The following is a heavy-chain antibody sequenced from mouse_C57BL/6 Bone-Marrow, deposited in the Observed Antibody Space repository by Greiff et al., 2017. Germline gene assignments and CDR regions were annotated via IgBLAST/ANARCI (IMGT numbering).Heavy chain of an antibody. CDR1: GYSITSGYY. J-gene: IGHJ4*01. V-gene: IGHV3-6*01. Sequence: VQLQQSGPGLVKPSQSLSLTCSVTGYSITSGYYWNWIRQFPGNKLEWMGYVSYDGSNNYNPSLKNRISITRDTSKNQFFLKLNSVTTEDTATYYCAREGAGHYAMDDWGQGTSVTVSS. CDR2: VSYDGSN. D-gene: IGHD4-1*01. CDR3: AREGAGHYAMDD.